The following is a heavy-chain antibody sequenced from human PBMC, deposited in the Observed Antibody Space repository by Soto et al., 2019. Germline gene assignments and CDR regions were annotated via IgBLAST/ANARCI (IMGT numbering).Heavy chain of an antibody. V-gene: IGHV1-69*13. Sequence: SVKVSCKASGGTFSSYAISWVRQAPGQGLEWMGGIIPIFGTANYAQKFQGRVTITADESTSTAYMELSSLRSEDTAVYYCARSSVRRRGGLYYSCSDPCGQGTLVTVSS. CDR1: GGTFSSYA. D-gene: IGHD2-2*02. CDR2: IIPIFGTA. J-gene: IGHJ5*02. CDR3: ARSSVRRRGGLYYSCSDP.